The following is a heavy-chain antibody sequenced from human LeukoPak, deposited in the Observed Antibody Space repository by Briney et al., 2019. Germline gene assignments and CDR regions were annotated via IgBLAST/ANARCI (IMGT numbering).Heavy chain of an antibody. D-gene: IGHD4-17*01. CDR3: TRDRTTVTLFDY. CDR2: ISNDGSTT. Sequence: WGSLRLSCAASGFTFNNYWIHWVRQTPGKGLVWISAISNDGSTTRYADSVKGRITISRDNAKNTVYLQMNNLRGEDTAVYYCTRDRTTVTLFDYWGQGTLVTVSS. V-gene: IGHV3-74*01. CDR1: GFTFNNYW. J-gene: IGHJ4*02.